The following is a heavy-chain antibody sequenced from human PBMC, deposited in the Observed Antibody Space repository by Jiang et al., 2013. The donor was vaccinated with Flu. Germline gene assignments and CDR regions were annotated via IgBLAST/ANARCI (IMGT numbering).Heavy chain of an antibody. CDR3: ARGQLWFGELSATSYYYGMDV. CDR1: GYTFTSYD. D-gene: IGHD3-10*01. J-gene: IGHJ6*02. CDR2: MNPNSGNT. V-gene: IGHV1-8*01. Sequence: QLVESGAEVKKPGASVKVSCKASGYTFTSYDINWVRQATGQGLEWMGWMNPNSGNTGYAQKFQGRVTMTRNTSISTAYMELSSLRSEDTAVYYCARGQLWFGELSATSYYYGMDVWGQGTTVTVSS.